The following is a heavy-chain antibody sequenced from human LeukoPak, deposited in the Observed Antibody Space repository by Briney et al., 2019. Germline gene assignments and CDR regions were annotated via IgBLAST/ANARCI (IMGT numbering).Heavy chain of an antibody. V-gene: IGHV3-7*01. J-gene: IGHJ4*02. Sequence: GGSLRLSCAASGFTFSSHWMSWVRQAPGKGLEWVAHIRQDGNEKQYIESVRGRFTISRDNTKNSMYLQMDSLRDEDTAVYYCARAGRSFYGGSSDYWGQGTLVTVSS. CDR2: IRQDGNEK. CDR1: GFTFSSHW. CDR3: ARAGRSFYGGSSDY. D-gene: IGHD4-23*01.